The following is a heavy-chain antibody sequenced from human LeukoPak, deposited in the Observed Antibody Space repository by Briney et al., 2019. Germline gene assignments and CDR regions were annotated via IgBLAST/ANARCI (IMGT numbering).Heavy chain of an antibody. CDR1: GFTFSNYW. J-gene: IGHJ4*02. Sequence: GGSLRLSCAASGFTFSNYWMQWVRQVPGKGLVWVSTISGSGGSTYYADSVKGRFTISRDNSKNTLYLQMNSLRAEDTAVYYCAKMVHTEQWLVPFDYWGQGTLVTVSS. CDR2: ISGSGGST. D-gene: IGHD6-19*01. V-gene: IGHV3-23*01. CDR3: AKMVHTEQWLVPFDY.